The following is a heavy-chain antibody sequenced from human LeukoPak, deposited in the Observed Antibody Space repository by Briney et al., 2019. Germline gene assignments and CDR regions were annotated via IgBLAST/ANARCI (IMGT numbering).Heavy chain of an antibody. CDR3: ATVPLHYDSSTGFDY. CDR2: ISYDGSNK. D-gene: IGHD3-22*01. CDR1: GFTFSSYA. J-gene: IGHJ4*02. Sequence: GGSLRLSCAASGFTFSSYAMHWVRQAPGKGLEWVAVISYDGSNKYYADSVKGRFTISRDNSKNTLYLQMNSLRAEDTAVYYCATVPLHYDSSTGFDYWGQGTLVTVSS. V-gene: IGHV3-30*04.